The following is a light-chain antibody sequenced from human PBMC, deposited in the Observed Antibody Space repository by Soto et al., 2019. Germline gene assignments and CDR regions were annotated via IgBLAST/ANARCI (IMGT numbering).Light chain of an antibody. V-gene: IGKV3-15*01. CDR1: QSVSSN. Sequence: EIVMTQSPATLSVSPGERATLSCRASQSVSSNVAWYQQKPGQAPRLLIYGASTRATGIPARFSGSGSGTEFTLTISSLQSEDFAVYYCQQYNTWPTFGGGTKVEIK. CDR3: QQYNTWPT. CDR2: GAS. J-gene: IGKJ4*01.